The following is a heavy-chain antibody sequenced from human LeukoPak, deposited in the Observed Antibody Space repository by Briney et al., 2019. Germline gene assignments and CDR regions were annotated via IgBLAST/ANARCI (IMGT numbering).Heavy chain of an antibody. Sequence: GGSLRLSCGASGFTFSSYWMHWVRQAPGKGLVWASRINIAGSSTIYADSVKGRFTISRDNAKNTLYLQMNSLRAEDTAVYYCARGGMANAHREHYYYGLDVWGQGPRSPSP. V-gene: IGHV3-74*01. D-gene: IGHD5-24*01. CDR1: GFTFSSYW. CDR3: ARGGMANAHREHYYYGLDV. CDR2: INIAGSST. J-gene: IGHJ6*02.